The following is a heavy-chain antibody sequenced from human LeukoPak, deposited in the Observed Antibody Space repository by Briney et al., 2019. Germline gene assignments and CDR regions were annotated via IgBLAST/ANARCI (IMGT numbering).Heavy chain of an antibody. V-gene: IGHV3-30*02. J-gene: IGHJ6*03. CDR3: AKENTMIEGGYYYYYMDV. Sequence: GGSLRLSCAASGFTFSSYGMHWVRQAPGKGLEWVAFMRYDGSNKYYADSVKGRFTISRDNSKNTLYLQMNSLRAEDTAVYYCAKENTMIEGGYYYYYMDVWGKGTTVTISS. D-gene: IGHD3-22*01. CDR1: GFTFSSYG. CDR2: MRYDGSNK.